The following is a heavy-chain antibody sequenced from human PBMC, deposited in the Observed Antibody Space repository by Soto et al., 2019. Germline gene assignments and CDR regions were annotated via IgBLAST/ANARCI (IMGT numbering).Heavy chain of an antibody. V-gene: IGHV3-15*01. Sequence: GGSLRLSCAASGFTFSNAWMSWVRQAPGKGLEWVGRIKSKTDGGTTDYAAPVKGRFTISRDDSKNTLYLQMNGLKTEDTAVYYCTTGLQQLVRMYYYYGMDVWGQGTTVTVSS. J-gene: IGHJ6*02. CDR2: IKSKTDGGTT. CDR1: GFTFSNAW. CDR3: TTGLQQLVRMYYYYGMDV. D-gene: IGHD6-13*01.